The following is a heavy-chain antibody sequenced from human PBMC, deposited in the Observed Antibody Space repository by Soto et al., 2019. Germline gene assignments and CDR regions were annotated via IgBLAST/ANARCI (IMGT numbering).Heavy chain of an antibody. CDR1: GYTFTSYG. CDR2: ISTSKGNT. CDR3: ASRRFDP. Sequence: ASVKVSCKTSGYTFTSYGIAWVRQAPGQGLEWMGWISTSKGNTNYAQKFQGRVTMTTDTSTSTAYMELRSLRSDDMAVYYCASRRFDPWGQGTLVTVSS. V-gene: IGHV1-18*03. J-gene: IGHJ5*02.